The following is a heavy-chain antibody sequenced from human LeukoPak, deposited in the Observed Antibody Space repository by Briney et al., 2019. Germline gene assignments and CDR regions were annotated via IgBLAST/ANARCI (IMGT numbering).Heavy chain of an antibody. CDR2: FDVEDGEI. J-gene: IGHJ3*02. Sequence: ASVKVSCKVSGYTLTQLSVHWVRQAPGKGLEWMGGFDVEDGEIIYAQKFQGRVTMTEDTSTDTAYMELSSLRSEDTAVYYCATNXQIMILGVVIXXAFDIWGQ. CDR1: GYTLTQLS. D-gene: IGHD3-3*01. CDR3: ATNXQIMILGVVIXXAFDI. V-gene: IGHV1-24*01.